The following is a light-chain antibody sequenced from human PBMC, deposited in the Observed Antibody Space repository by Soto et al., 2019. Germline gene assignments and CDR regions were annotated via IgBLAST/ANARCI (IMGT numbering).Light chain of an antibody. CDR2: SAS. V-gene: IGKV1-27*01. Sequence: DIQMTQSPSSLSAYVGDRVTITCRASQGISNYLAWYQQKPGKVPKLLIYSASSLQSGVPSRFSGSGSGTDFTLTISSLQTDDFATYYCQQYDTRCTFGQGTKVEVK. J-gene: IGKJ1*01. CDR3: QQYDTRCT. CDR1: QGISNY.